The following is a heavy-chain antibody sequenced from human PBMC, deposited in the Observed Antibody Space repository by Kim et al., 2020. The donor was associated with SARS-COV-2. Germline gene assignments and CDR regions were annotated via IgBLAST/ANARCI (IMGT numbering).Heavy chain of an antibody. CDR1: GFSLSTSGVG. V-gene: IGHV2-5*02. CDR2: IYWDDDK. D-gene: IGHD6-19*01. CDR3: AHRGPKAAYSSGWYHY. Sequence: SGPTLVKPTQTLTLTCTFSGFSLSTSGVGVGWIRQPPGKALEWLALIYWDDDKRYSPSLKSRLTITKDTSKNRVVLTMTNMDPVDTATYYCAHRGPKAAYSSGWYHYWGQGTLVTVSS. J-gene: IGHJ4*02.